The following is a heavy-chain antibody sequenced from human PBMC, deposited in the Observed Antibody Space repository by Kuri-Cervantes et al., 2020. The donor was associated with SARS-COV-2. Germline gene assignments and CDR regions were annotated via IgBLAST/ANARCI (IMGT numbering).Heavy chain of an antibody. CDR2: ISSSGSTI. V-gene: IGHV3-48*03. Sequence: GESLKISCAASGFTFSSYEMNWVRQAPGKGLEWVSYISSSGSTIYYADSVKGRFTISRDNSKNTLYLQMNSLRAEDTAVYYCARDAEILILTGPNFDPWGQGTLVTVSS. CDR3: ARDAEILILTGPNFDP. CDR1: GFTFSSYE. J-gene: IGHJ5*02. D-gene: IGHD3-9*01.